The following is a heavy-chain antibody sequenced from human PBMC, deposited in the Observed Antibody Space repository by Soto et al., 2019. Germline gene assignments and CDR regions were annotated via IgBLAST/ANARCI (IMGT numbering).Heavy chain of an antibody. J-gene: IGHJ5*02. V-gene: IGHV4-31*11. Sequence: QVQLQESGPGLVIPSQTLTLTCAVSGASIDNNGYSWTWIRQHPGKGMEWIGTNNTRGDTYYNPYLKSRLTIALDTSQTQFSMRLKAVTAADTATYSCASGGGGSRALNWFDPWGPGTMVTVSS. CDR2: NNTRGDT. CDR3: ASGGGGSRALNWFDP. CDR1: GASIDNNGYS. D-gene: IGHD5-12*01.